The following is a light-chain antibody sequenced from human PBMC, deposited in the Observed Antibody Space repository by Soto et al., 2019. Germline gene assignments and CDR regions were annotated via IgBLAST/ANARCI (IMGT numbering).Light chain of an antibody. CDR3: QQYGSSPIT. CDR1: QSVSNF. CDR2: DAS. Sequence: EVVLTQSPATLSLSSGDTATLSCRASQSVSNFLGWYQQKPGQAPRLLIYDASNRAAGIPDRFSGSGSATDFTLTISRLEPGDFAVYYCQQYGSSPITFGQGTRLEIK. J-gene: IGKJ5*01. V-gene: IGKV3-20*01.